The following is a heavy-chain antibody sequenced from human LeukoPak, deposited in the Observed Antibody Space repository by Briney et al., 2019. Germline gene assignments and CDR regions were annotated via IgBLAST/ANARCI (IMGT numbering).Heavy chain of an antibody. CDR3: ARTYSSSSYFDY. CDR1: GYTFTGYY. D-gene: IGHD6-6*01. J-gene: IGHJ4*02. V-gene: IGHV1-2*02. CDR2: INPNSGGT. Sequence: ASVKVSCNASGYTFTGYYIHWVRQAPGQGLEWMGWINPNSGGTNYAQKFQGRVTMTRDTSISTAYMELSRLRSDDTAVYYCARTYSSSSYFDYWGQGTLVTVSS.